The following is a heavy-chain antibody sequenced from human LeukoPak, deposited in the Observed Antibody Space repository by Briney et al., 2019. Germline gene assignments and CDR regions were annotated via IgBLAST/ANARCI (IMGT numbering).Heavy chain of an antibody. J-gene: IGHJ5*02. CDR1: GYSISSGYY. V-gene: IGHV4-38-2*02. Sequence: TSETLSLTCTVSGYSISSGYYWGWIRQPPGKGLEWIGSIYHSGSTYYNPSLKSRVTISVDTSKNQFSLKLSSVTAADTAVYYCARDGSGWFDPWGQGTLVTVSS. CDR2: IYHSGST. CDR3: ARDGSGWFDP.